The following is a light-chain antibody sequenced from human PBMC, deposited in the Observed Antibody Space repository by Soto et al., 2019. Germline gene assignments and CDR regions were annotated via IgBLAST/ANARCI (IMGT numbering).Light chain of an antibody. J-gene: IGKJ1*01. CDR1: QSVSSSY. CDR3: QQYGSSHTWT. CDR2: GAS. Sequence: EIVLMQSPGTLSLSPGERATLSCRASQSVSSSYLAWYQQKPGQAPRLLIYGASSRATGIPDRFSGSGSGTDFTLTISRLEPEDFAVYYCQQYGSSHTWTFGQGTKVEIK. V-gene: IGKV3-20*01.